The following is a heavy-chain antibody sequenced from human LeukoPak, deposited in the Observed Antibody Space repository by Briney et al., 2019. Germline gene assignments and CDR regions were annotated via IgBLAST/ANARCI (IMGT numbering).Heavy chain of an antibody. Sequence: WASVRLSCTAFGYTFTGYWMHWVRQAPGQGPEWMGVISPSGGSTIYAQKFKGRVTLTRDMSTSTDYLELSSLRSEDTAVYYCARDNSVRDEAWWFNPWGQGTLVTVSS. D-gene: IGHD5-24*01. CDR3: ARDNSVRDEAWWFNP. CDR2: ISPSGGST. CDR1: GYTFTGYW. J-gene: IGHJ5*02. V-gene: IGHV1-46*01.